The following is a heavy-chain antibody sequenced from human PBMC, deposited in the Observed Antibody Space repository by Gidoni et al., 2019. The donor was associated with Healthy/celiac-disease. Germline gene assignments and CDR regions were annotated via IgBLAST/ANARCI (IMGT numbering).Heavy chain of an antibody. CDR1: GGSISSGGYY. V-gene: IGHV4-31*03. D-gene: IGHD6-6*01. CDR2: TYYSGST. J-gene: IGHJ6*02. CDR3: ARDRSSSSPYYGMDV. Sequence: QVLLQESGPGLVEPSHTLSLPCTVSGGSISSGGYYWSWIRQHSGEGLEWIGYTYYSGSTYHNPSLKSRVTISVDTSKNQFSLRLSSVTAADTAVYYCARDRSSSSPYYGMDVWGQGTTVTVSS.